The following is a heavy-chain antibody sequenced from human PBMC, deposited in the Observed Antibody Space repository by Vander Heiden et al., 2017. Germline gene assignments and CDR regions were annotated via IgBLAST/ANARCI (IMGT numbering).Heavy chain of an antibody. V-gene: IGHV4-38-2*01. CDR3: ARVRGAVAGTAPNVFDY. CDR1: GYSISSGYS. J-gene: IGHJ4*02. Sequence: QPQLQESGPGLVKPSETLSLPCAVSGYSISSGYSRGWIRQPPGKGLGWIGGMFHTGRTYYNPSLKSRVAISVDTSKNQFSLKLNSVTAADTAIYYCARVRGAVAGTAPNVFDYWGQGTLVTVSS. CDR2: MFHTGRT. D-gene: IGHD6-19*01.